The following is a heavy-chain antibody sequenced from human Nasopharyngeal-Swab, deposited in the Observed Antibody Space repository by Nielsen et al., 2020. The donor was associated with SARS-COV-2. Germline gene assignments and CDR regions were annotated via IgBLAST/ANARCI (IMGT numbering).Heavy chain of an antibody. Sequence: SGPTLVKPTQTFTLTCTFSGFSLSTSGMCVSWIRQPPGKALEWLALIDWDDDKYYSTSLKTRLTISKDTSKNQVVLTMTNMDPVDTATYYCARIRRQQLANGVGWFDPWGQGTLVTVPQ. CDR3: ARIRRQQLANGVGWFDP. V-gene: IGHV2-70*01. D-gene: IGHD6-13*01. CDR2: IDWDDDK. CDR1: GFSLSTSGMC. J-gene: IGHJ5*02.